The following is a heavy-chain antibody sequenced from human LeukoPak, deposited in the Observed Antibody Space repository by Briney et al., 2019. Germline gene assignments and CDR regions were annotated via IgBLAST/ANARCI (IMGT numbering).Heavy chain of an antibody. D-gene: IGHD3-22*01. CDR1: GYTFIDYY. Sequence: ASVKVSCKASGYTFIDYYMHWVRQAPGQGLEWMGWINPNSGGTNYAQKFQGRVTMIREPSISIAYKELSRLRSDDPAMYYFARFSSLVVITHYFDFWGQGTLVTVSS. V-gene: IGHV1-2*02. CDR3: ARFSSLVVITHYFDF. J-gene: IGHJ4*02. CDR2: INPNSGGT.